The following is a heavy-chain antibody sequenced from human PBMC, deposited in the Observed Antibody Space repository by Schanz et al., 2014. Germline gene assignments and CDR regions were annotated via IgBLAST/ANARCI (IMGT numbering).Heavy chain of an antibody. V-gene: IGHV1-2*02. CDR2: INPNSGGT. CDR1: GYTFTGYY. D-gene: IGHD1-26*01. CDR3: ARDYLSTDRSIRNAVDY. Sequence: QVQLLQSGAEVKKPGASVKVSCKASGYTFTGYYMHWVRQAPGQGLEWMGRINPNSGGTNYAQKFQGRVTMTTEPSTSTAYLELGSLRSDDTAVYYCARDYLSTDRSIRNAVDYWGQGTLVTVSS. J-gene: IGHJ4*02.